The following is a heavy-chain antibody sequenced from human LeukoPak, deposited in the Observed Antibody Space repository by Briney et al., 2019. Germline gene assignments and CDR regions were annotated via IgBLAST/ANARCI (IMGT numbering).Heavy chain of an antibody. Sequence: GRSLRLSCAASGFTFSSYGMHLVRQALAKGLVWVSRINSDGSSTSYADSVKGRFTISRDNAKNTLYLQMNSLRAEDTAVYYCARAYGMDVWGQGTTVTVSS. J-gene: IGHJ6*02. CDR3: ARAYGMDV. CDR1: GFTFSSYG. CDR2: INSDGSST. V-gene: IGHV3-74*01.